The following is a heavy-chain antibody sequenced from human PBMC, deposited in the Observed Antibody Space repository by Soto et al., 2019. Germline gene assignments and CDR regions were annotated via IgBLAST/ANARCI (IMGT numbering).Heavy chain of an antibody. CDR1: GFTFSSFA. CDR3: VKASVATANKNKAYDI. Sequence: PGGSLRLSCSASGFTFSSFAMHWVRQTPGKGLEYVSGISSNGGNTYYGDSVKGTFTISRDNSRNTLFLQMSSLRAEDTALYYCVKASVATANKNKAYDIWGQGTMVTVSS. CDR2: ISSNGGNT. D-gene: IGHD6-25*01. V-gene: IGHV3-64D*06. J-gene: IGHJ3*02.